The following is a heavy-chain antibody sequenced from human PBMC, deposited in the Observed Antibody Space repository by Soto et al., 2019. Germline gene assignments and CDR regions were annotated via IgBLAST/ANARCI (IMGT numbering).Heavy chain of an antibody. CDR3: ATSRGSGYYDSSGYYYIDRCPGY. J-gene: IGHJ4*02. D-gene: IGHD3-22*01. CDR1: GGTFSSYA. Sequence: ASVKVSCKASGGTFSSYAISWVRQAPGQGLEWMGGIIPIFGTANYAQKFQVRVTITADESTSTAYMELSSLRSEDTAVYYCATSRGSGYYDSSGYYYIDRCPGYWGQGTLVTVSS. V-gene: IGHV1-69*13. CDR2: IIPIFGTA.